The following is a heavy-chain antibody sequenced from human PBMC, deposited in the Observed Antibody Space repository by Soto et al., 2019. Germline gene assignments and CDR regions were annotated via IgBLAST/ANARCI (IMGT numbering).Heavy chain of an antibody. J-gene: IGHJ4*02. CDR1: GITISNYP. CDR2: IGGSGDRT. V-gene: IGHV3-23*01. Sequence: EVQLLESGGGLVQPGGSLRLSCAASGITISNYPMSWVRQAPGKGWDWVSGIGGSGDRTYYADSAKGRFTISKDISRNSLSLQLDSLGVEDTAVYFCVKDDGGYPSTAPHWGQGTLVTVSS. CDR3: VKDDGGYPSTAPH. D-gene: IGHD3-22*01.